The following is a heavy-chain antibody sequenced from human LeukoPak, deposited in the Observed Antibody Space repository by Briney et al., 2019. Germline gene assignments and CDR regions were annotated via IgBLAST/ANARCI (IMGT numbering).Heavy chain of an antibody. D-gene: IGHD1-14*01. CDR3: ARDRRSVHDY. CDR2: IYYSGST. CDR1: GGSISSSSYY. V-gene: IGHV4-39*07. Sequence: PSETLSLTCTVSGGSISSSSYYWGWIRQPPGKGLEWIGSIYYSGSTYYNPSLKSRVTISVDTSKNQFSLKLSSVTAADTAVYYCARDRRSVHDYWGQGTLVTVSS. J-gene: IGHJ4*02.